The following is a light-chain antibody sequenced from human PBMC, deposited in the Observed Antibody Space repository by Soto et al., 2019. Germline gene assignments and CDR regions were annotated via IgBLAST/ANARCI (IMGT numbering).Light chain of an antibody. J-gene: IGLJ2*01. CDR3: SSYTSASTPVV. V-gene: IGLV2-14*01. CDR2: DVS. CDR1: GSDVGGYNY. Sequence: QAVVTQPASVSGSPGQSITISCTGTGSDVGGYNYVSWYQQHPGKAPKVMIYDVSNRPSGVSNRFSGSKSGNTASLTISGLQAEDEADYYCSSYTSASTPVVFGGGTQLTVL.